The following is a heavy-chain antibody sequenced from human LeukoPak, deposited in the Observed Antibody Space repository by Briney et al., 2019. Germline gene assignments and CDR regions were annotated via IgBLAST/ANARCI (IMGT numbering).Heavy chain of an antibody. CDR3: ASAVRAPTLGAFDI. V-gene: IGHV4-59*01. CDR1: GGSISSYY. D-gene: IGHD1-26*01. CDR2: IYYTGST. Sequence: PSETLSLTCTVSGGSISSYYWSWIRQPPGKGLEWIGFIYYTGSTNYKPSLKSRVTISVDTSKNQFSLKLSSVTAADTAVYYCASAVRAPTLGAFDIWGQGTMVTVSS. J-gene: IGHJ3*02.